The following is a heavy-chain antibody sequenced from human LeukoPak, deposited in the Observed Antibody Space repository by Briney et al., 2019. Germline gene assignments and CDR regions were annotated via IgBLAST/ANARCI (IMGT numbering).Heavy chain of an antibody. CDR2: IYYSGST. J-gene: IGHJ6*03. D-gene: IGHD2-15*01. Sequence: SETLSLTCTVSGGSISSYYWSWIRQPPGKGLEWIGYIYYSGSTDYNPSLKSRVTISVDTSKNQFSLKLSSVTAADTAVYYCARGLYCSGGSCYSGRGYYYYYMDVWGKGTTVTVSS. V-gene: IGHV4-59*12. CDR3: ARGLYCSGGSCYSGRGYYYYYMDV. CDR1: GGSISSYY.